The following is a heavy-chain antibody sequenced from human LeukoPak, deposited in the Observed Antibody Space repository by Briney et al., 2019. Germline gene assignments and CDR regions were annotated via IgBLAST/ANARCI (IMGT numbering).Heavy chain of an antibody. Sequence: PGGSLRLSCAASGFTVSSNYMSWVRQAPGKWLEWVSVIYSGGSTYYADSVKGRFTISRDNSKNTLYLQMNSLRAEDTAVYYCASSSFYHDSSGYRGALDIWGQGTMVTVSS. CDR1: GFTVSSNY. CDR3: ASSSFYHDSSGYRGALDI. CDR2: IYSGGST. D-gene: IGHD3-22*01. J-gene: IGHJ3*02. V-gene: IGHV3-66*01.